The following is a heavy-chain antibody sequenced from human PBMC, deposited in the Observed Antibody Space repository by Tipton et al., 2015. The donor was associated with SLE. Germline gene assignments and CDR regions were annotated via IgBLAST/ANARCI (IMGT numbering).Heavy chain of an antibody. Sequence: SLRLSCAASGFTFSGYSMNWVRQAPGKGLEWVSSISSSRSYIYYADSVKGRFTISRDNAKNSLYLQMNSLRAEDTAVYYCATPRRLGGMAGAFDIWGQGTMVTVSS. V-gene: IGHV3-21*03. D-gene: IGHD3-16*01. CDR3: ATPRRLGGMAGAFDI. J-gene: IGHJ3*02. CDR2: ISSSRSYI. CDR1: GFTFSGYS.